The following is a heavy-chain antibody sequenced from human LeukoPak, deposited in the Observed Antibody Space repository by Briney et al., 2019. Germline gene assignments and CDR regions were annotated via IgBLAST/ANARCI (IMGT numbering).Heavy chain of an antibody. CDR2: IYSSGST. D-gene: IGHD3-10*01. Sequence: ETLSLTCTVSGGSISNYYWSWLRQPPGKGLEWIGHIYSSGSTNYNPSLRSRLTISVDTSTSKLSLKLTSVTAADTAVYYCARHKPTGSYPLELWGQGTLVTVSS. CDR3: ARHKPTGSYPLEL. CDR1: GGSISNYY. V-gene: IGHV4-59*08. J-gene: IGHJ4*02.